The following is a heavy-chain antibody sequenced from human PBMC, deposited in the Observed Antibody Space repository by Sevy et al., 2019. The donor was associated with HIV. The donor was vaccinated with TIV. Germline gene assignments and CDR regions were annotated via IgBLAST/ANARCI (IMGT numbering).Heavy chain of an antibody. D-gene: IGHD3-16*01. CDR3: ARSGGSYDYGMDV. Sequence: GGSLRLSCAASEFTFSSYWMSWVRQAPGKGLEWVANIKQDGSEKDYVDSGKGRFTISRDKAKNSLYLQMNSLRAEDTAVYYCARSGGSYDYGMDVWGQGTTVTVSS. V-gene: IGHV3-7*01. CDR1: EFTFSSYW. J-gene: IGHJ6*02. CDR2: IKQDGSEK.